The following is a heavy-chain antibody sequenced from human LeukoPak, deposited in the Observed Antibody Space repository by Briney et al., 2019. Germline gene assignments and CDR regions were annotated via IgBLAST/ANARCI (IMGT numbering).Heavy chain of an antibody. D-gene: IGHD3-16*01. CDR3: ARALLGLDPADYYYYMDV. Sequence: SQTLSLTCTVSGGSISSGGYYWSWIRQPPGKGLEWIGYIYYSGSTNYNPSLKSRVTISVDTSKNQFSLKLSSVTAADTAVYYCARALLGLDPADYYYYMDVWGKGTTVTVSS. CDR2: IYYSGST. J-gene: IGHJ6*03. CDR1: GGSISSGGYY. V-gene: IGHV4-61*08.